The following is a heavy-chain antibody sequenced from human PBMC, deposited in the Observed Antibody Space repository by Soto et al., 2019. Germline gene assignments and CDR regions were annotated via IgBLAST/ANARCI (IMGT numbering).Heavy chain of an antibody. J-gene: IGHJ4*02. CDR2: IWYDGSNK. Sequence: PGGSLRLSCAASGFTFSSYGMHWVRQAPGKGLEWVAVIWYDGSNKYYADSVKGRFTISRDNSKNTLYLQMNSLRAEDTAVYYCARVLGIAAAGTFVGHRPTVFLAGETENDYWGQGTLVTVSS. D-gene: IGHD6-13*01. CDR1: GFTFSSYG. V-gene: IGHV3-33*01. CDR3: ARVLGIAAAGTFVGHRPTVFLAGETENDY.